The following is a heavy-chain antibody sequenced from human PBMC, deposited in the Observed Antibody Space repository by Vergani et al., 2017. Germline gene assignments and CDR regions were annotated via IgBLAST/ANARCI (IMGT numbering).Heavy chain of an antibody. CDR3: ARDPGGGAIVATNYYYYGMDV. J-gene: IGHJ6*02. V-gene: IGHV1-18*01. CDR2: ISAYNGNT. Sequence: QVQLVQSGAEVKKPGSSVKVSCKASGATFRSNTISWVRQVPGQGLEWMGWISAYNGNTNYAQKLQGRVTMTTDTSTSTAYMELRSLRSDDTAVYYCARDPGGGAIVATNYYYYGMDVWGQGTTVTVSS. D-gene: IGHD5-12*01. CDR1: GATFRSNT.